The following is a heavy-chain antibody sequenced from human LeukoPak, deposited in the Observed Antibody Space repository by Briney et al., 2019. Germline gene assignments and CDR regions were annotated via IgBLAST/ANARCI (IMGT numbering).Heavy chain of an antibody. CDR3: ARVPLGYCSGGSCPHFDY. V-gene: IGHV4-4*07. D-gene: IGHD2-15*01. CDR1: GGSISSYY. J-gene: IGHJ4*02. Sequence: SETLSLTCTVSGGSISSYYWNWIRQPAGKGLEWIGRIYSSGSTNYNPSLKGRVTMSVDTSKNQFSLKLSSVTAADTAVYYCARVPLGYCSGGSCPHFDYWGQGTLVTVSS. CDR2: IYSSGST.